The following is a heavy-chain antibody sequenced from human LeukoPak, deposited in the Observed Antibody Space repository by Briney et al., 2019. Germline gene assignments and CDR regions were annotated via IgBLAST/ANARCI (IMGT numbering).Heavy chain of an antibody. Sequence: PGGSLRLSCAASGYTFSSNWMHWVRQAPGKGLVWVSRIKNDGSGTYADSVKGRFTISRGNAKNTLYLQMNSLRAEDTAVYYCARAAVPGTFDYWGQGTLVTVSS. J-gene: IGHJ4*02. CDR2: IKNDGSGT. CDR1: GYTFSSNW. CDR3: ARAAVPGTFDY. D-gene: IGHD6-19*01. V-gene: IGHV3-74*01.